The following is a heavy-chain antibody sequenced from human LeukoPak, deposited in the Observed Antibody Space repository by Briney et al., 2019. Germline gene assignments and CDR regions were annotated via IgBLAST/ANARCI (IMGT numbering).Heavy chain of an antibody. CDR2: NYYSGST. V-gene: IGHV4-59*01. D-gene: IGHD2-15*01. CDR3: ARACSGGSCWKAFDI. CDR1: GGSISSYY. J-gene: IGHJ3*02. Sequence: SETLSLTCTVSGGSISSYYWSWIRQPPGKGLEWIGYNYYSGSTNYNPSLKSRVAISVDTSKNQFSLKLSSVTAADTAVYYCARACSGGSCWKAFDIWGQGTMVTVSS.